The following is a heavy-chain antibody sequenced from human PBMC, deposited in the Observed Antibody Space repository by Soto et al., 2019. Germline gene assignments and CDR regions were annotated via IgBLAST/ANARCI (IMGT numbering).Heavy chain of an antibody. D-gene: IGHD3-22*01. J-gene: IGHJ5*02. Sequence: PSETLSLTCTVSGGSISSGDYYWSWIRQPPGKGLEWIGYIYYSGSTYYNPSLKSRVTISVDTSKNQFSLKLSSVTAADTAVYYCARDVPYDSSGQRNTWFDPWGQGTLVTVSS. CDR2: IYYSGST. V-gene: IGHV4-30-4*01. CDR1: GGSISSGDYY. CDR3: ARDVPYDSSGQRNTWFDP.